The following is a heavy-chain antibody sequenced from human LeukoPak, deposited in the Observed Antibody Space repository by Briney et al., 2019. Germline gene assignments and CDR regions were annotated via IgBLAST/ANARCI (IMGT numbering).Heavy chain of an antibody. Sequence: ASVKVSCKVSGYTLTELSMHWVRQAPGKGLEWMGGFDPEDGETIYAQKFQGRVTMTEDTSTDTAYMELSSLRSEDTAVYYCATGNSGYDSSPFDYWGQGTLVTVSS. D-gene: IGHD5-12*01. CDR2: FDPEDGET. J-gene: IGHJ4*02. CDR3: ATGNSGYDSSPFDY. V-gene: IGHV1-24*01. CDR1: GYTLTELS.